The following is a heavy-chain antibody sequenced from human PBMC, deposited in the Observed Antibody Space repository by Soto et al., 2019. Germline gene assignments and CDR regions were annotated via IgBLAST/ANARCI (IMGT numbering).Heavy chain of an antibody. Sequence: GASVKVSCKASGYTFTSYYMHWVRQAPGQGLEWMGWINPNSGDTNYAQKFQGRVTMTRDTSFRTAYMELSRLRYDDRAVYYCARGGTIFGVVIRAPFDYWGQGTLVTVSS. CDR3: ARGGTIFGVVIRAPFDY. D-gene: IGHD3-3*01. CDR2: INPNSGDT. V-gene: IGHV1-2*02. CDR1: GYTFTSYY. J-gene: IGHJ4*02.